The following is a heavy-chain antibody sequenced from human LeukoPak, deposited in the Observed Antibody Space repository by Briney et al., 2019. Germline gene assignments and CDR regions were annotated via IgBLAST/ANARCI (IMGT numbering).Heavy chain of an antibody. V-gene: IGHV1-69*04. D-gene: IGHD2-2*01. CDR1: GYTFTSYD. CDR3: ASSRTYCSSTSCPTTDY. Sequence: GASVKVSCKASGYTFTSYDINWVRQAPGQGLEWMGRIIPILGIANYAQKFQGRVTITADKSTSTAYMELSSLRSEDTAVYYCASSRTYCSSTSCPTTDYWGQGTLVTVSS. CDR2: IIPILGIA. J-gene: IGHJ4*02.